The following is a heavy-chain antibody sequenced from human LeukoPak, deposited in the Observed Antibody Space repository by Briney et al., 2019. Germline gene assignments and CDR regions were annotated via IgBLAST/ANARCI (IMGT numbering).Heavy chain of an antibody. J-gene: IGHJ4*02. V-gene: IGHV3-30-3*01. CDR3: TRDPYRDAPDYFDY. D-gene: IGHD1-14*01. Sequence: GRSLRLSCAASGFTFSRYAMHWDRQAPGKGLEWVAVISDDGTFTLYGDSVRGRFTISRDSSRNTLYLQMNSLRPEDTAVYYCTRDPYRDAPDYFDYWGQGTLVTVSS. CDR1: GFTFSRYA. CDR2: ISDDGTFT.